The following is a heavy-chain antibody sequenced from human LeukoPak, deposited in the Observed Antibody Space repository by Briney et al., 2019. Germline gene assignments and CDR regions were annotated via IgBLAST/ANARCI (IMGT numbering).Heavy chain of an antibody. CDR1: GGSISSSSYY. CDR2: IYYSGST. V-gene: IGHV4-39*07. Sequence: SETLSLTCTVSGGSISSSSYYWGWIRQPPGKGLEWIGSIYYSGSTYYNPSLKSRVTISVDTSKNQFSLKLSSVTAGDTAVYYCARVGFMTGWFDPWGQGTLVTVSS. J-gene: IGHJ5*02. CDR3: ARVGFMTGWFDP. D-gene: IGHD1-14*01.